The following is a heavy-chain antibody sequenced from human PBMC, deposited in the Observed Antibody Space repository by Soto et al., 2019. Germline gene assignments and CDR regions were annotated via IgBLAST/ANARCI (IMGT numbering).Heavy chain of an antibody. J-gene: IGHJ3*02. D-gene: IGHD6-13*01. CDR3: ARDYIAAAGTDAFDI. CDR2: INPNSGGT. V-gene: IGHV1-2*04. Sequence: AASVKVSCKASGYTFTGYYMHWVRQAPGQGLEWMGWINPNSGGTNYAQKFQGWVTMTRDTSISTAYMELSRLRSDDTAVYYCARDYIAAAGTDAFDIWGQGTMVTVSS. CDR1: GYTFTGYY.